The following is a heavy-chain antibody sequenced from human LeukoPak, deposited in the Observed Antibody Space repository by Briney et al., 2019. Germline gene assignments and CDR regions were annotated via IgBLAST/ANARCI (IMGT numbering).Heavy chain of an antibody. CDR3: ARAYCSSTSCYYYFDY. Sequence: GASVKVSCKASVYTFTSYDINWVRQATGQGLERVGWMNPNSGNTGYAQKFQGSVTITRNTSISTAYMELSSLRSEDTAVYYCARAYCSSTSCYYYFDYWGQGTLVTVSS. D-gene: IGHD2-2*01. V-gene: IGHV1-8*03. CDR2: MNPNSGNT. CDR1: VYTFTSYD. J-gene: IGHJ4*02.